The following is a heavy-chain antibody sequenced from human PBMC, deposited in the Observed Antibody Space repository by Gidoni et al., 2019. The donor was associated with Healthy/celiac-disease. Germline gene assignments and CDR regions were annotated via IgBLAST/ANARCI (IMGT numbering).Heavy chain of an antibody. D-gene: IGHD4-17*01. CDR1: GFSLSTSGVG. CDR2: IYWNDDK. CDR3: ARDYGGLLGNNDAFDI. J-gene: IGHJ3*02. Sequence: QITLKESGPTLVKPTQTLTLTCTFSGFSLSTSGVGVGWIRQPPGKALEWLALIYWNDDKRYSPSLKSRLTITKDTSKNQVVLTMTNMDPVDTATYYCARDYGGLLGNNDAFDIWGQGTMVTVSS. V-gene: IGHV2-5*01.